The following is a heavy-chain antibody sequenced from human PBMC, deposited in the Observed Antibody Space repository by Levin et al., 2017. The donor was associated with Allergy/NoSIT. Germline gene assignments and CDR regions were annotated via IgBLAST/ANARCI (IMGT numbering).Heavy chain of an antibody. Sequence: TLSLTCTVSGGSISSGGYYWSWIRQHPGKGLGWIGYIYYSGSTSYNPSLKSRVTISVDTSKNQFSLKLSSVTAADTAIYYCARVRWDYFGMDVWGQGTTVTVSS. CDR1: GGSISSGGYY. J-gene: IGHJ6*02. CDR2: IYYSGST. CDR3: ARVRWDYFGMDV. D-gene: IGHD4-23*01. V-gene: IGHV4-31*03.